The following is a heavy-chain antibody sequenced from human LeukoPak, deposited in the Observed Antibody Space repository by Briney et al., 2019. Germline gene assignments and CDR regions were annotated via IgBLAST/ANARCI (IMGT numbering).Heavy chain of an antibody. CDR3: VRVGYCSAPTCYGAVDD. D-gene: IGHD2-15*01. CDR2: IIPTLDTP. V-gene: IGHV1-69*04. J-gene: IGHJ4*02. CDR1: GGTFSNYA. Sequence: ASVKVSCKASGGTFSNYAISWVRQAPRQGLEWVGSIIPTLDTPNYAQEVQGRVTITADKSTSTAYMEMSSLTSEDTAVYYCVRVGYCSAPTCYGAVDDWGQGTLVTASS.